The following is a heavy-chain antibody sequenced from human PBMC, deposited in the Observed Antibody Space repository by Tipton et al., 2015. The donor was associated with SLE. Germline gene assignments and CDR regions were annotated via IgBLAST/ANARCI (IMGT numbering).Heavy chain of an antibody. CDR3: TRGRDVNDYGDYDWFDP. CDR1: GGSFSGYY. V-gene: IGHV4-34*01. D-gene: IGHD4-17*01. Sequence: TLSLTCAVYGGSFSGYYWRWIRQPPGKGLEWIGEINHSGSTNYNPSLKSRVTISVDTSKNQFSLKLSSVTAADTAVYYCTRGRDVNDYGDYDWFDPWGQGTLV. CDR2: INHSGST. J-gene: IGHJ5*02.